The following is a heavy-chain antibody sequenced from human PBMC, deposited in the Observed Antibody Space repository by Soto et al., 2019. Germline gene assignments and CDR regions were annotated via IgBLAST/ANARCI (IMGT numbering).Heavy chain of an antibody. Sequence: QVQLVQSGAEVKKSGSSVKVSCKASGGTFSTYGVSWVRQAPGQGLEWMGGIIPIFGSADYAQKFQGRVTVSGEGSTLTVYMELKRLTSEDTGVYYWARDLGGIGFTIYGYNGLDGWGQGTKVTVSS. CDR2: IIPIFGSA. D-gene: IGHD3-3*01. CDR3: ARDLGGIGFTIYGYNGLDG. V-gene: IGHV1-69*12. J-gene: IGHJ6*02. CDR1: GGTFSTYG.